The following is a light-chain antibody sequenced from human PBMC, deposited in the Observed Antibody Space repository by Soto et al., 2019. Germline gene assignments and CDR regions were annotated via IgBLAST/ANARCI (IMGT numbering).Light chain of an antibody. CDR3: QSYDSTNHWV. CDR1: SGSIANNY. V-gene: IGLV6-57*01. CDR2: EDN. Sequence: NFMLTQPHSVSESPGKTVTLSCTRSSGSIANNYVQWYQQRPGSSPTTVIYEDNRRPSGVPDRFSGSIDSSSNSASLSISGLKPEDEADYYCQSYDSTNHWVFGGRTKLTVL. J-gene: IGLJ3*02.